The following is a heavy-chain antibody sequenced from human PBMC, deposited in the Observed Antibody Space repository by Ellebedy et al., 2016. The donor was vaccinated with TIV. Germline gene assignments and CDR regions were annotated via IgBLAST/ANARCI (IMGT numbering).Heavy chain of an antibody. D-gene: IGHD6-19*01. CDR1: GFTFSNYW. CDR2: IKQDGSEK. Sequence: GESLKISCAASGFTFSNYWMTWVRQAPGKGLEWVANIKQDGSEKYSIDSVKGRFSISRDNAKNSIYLQMNSLRDEDTAVYYCARDQWLGRAYYFDSWGQGTLLIVSS. J-gene: IGHJ4*02. CDR3: ARDQWLGRAYYFDS. V-gene: IGHV3-7*01.